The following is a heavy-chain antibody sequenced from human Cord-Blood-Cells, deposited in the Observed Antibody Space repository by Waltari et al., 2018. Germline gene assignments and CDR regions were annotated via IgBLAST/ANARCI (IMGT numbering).Heavy chain of an antibody. D-gene: IGHD2-15*01. CDR3: ARDGLGGGNFDY. V-gene: IGHV4-59*01. CDR2: IYYSGST. Sequence: QVQLQESGPGLVKPSETLSLTCTVSGGSISSYYWSWIRQPPGKGLEWRGYIYYSGSTNYNPSLQSRVTISVDTAKNHFSLKLSSVTAADTAVYYCARDGLGGGNFDYWGQGTLVTVSS. J-gene: IGHJ4*02. CDR1: GGSISSYY.